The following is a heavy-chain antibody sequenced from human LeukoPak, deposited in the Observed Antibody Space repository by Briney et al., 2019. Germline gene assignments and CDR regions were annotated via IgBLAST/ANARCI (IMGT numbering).Heavy chain of an antibody. Sequence: PSETLSLTCAVYGGSFSGYYWSWIRQPPGKGLEWIGEINHSGSTNYNPSLKSRVTISVDTSKNQFSLKLSSVTAADTAVYYCARGPTGSGLRSRVYYYYGMDVWGQGTTVTVSS. CDR1: GGSFSGYY. D-gene: IGHD3-10*01. CDR2: INHSGST. CDR3: ARGPTGSGLRSRVYYYYGMDV. J-gene: IGHJ6*02. V-gene: IGHV4-34*01.